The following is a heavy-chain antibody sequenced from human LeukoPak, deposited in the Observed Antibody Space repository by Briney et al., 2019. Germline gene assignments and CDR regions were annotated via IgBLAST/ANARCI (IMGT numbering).Heavy chain of an antibody. CDR3: ARDHLYYDISGPRFDY. J-gene: IGHJ4*02. CDR2: INTGGSTI. Sequence: GGSLRLSCAASGFTFSSYEMNWVRQAPGKGLEWVSYINTGGSTIYYADSVKGRFTVSRDNAKNSLYLQMSSLRAEDTAVYYCARDHLYYDISGPRFDYWGQGTRVTVSS. V-gene: IGHV3-48*03. CDR1: GFTFSSYE. D-gene: IGHD3-9*01.